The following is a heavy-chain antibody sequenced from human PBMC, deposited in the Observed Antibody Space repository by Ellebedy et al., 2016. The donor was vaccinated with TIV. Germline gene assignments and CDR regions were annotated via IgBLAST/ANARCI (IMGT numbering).Heavy chain of an antibody. CDR3: ARDRTRLVGPGVYYYYGMDV. Sequence: SETLSLTXTVSGGSISSYYWSWIRQHPGKGLEWIGYIYYSGSTNYNPSLKSRVTISVDTSKNQFSLKLSSVTAADTAVYYCARDRTRLVGPGVYYYYGMDVWGQGTTVTVSS. CDR2: IYYSGST. V-gene: IGHV4-59*01. J-gene: IGHJ6*02. D-gene: IGHD3-9*01. CDR1: GGSISSYY.